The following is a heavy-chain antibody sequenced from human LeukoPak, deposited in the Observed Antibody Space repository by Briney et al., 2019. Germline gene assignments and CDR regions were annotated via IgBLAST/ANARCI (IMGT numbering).Heavy chain of an antibody. CDR2: IRYDGSNK. Sequence: PGGSLRLSCAASGFTFSDYSMHWVRQAPGKGLNWVAFIRYDGSNKYYADSVKGRFTISRDNSKNTLYLQMNSLRAEDTAVYYCAKDWRVVTASYYFDYWGQGTLVTVSS. CDR1: GFTFSDYS. J-gene: IGHJ4*02. V-gene: IGHV3-30*02. CDR3: AKDWRVVTASYYFDY. D-gene: IGHD2-21*02.